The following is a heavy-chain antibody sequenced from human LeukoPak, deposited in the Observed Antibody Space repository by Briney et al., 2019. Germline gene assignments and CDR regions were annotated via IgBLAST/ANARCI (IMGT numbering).Heavy chain of an antibody. V-gene: IGHV1-18*01. Sequence: ASVIVSCKASGYTFRQYSISWVRQAPGKGLEWMGWVSPSHTTRVYAQQFQGRVTMTADTNTNTVSMELRSLRSEDTAVYYCAVSVTANYGDYYYYYMDVWGKGTTVTVSS. D-gene: IGHD4-11*01. J-gene: IGHJ6*03. CDR2: VSPSHTTR. CDR1: GYTFRQYS. CDR3: AVSVTANYGDYYYYYMDV.